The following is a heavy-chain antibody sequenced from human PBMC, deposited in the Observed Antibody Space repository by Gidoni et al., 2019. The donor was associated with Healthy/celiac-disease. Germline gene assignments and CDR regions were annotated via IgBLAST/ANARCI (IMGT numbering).Heavy chain of an antibody. CDR3: ARGGYDFWSGYSPGAFDI. J-gene: IGHJ3*02. CDR2: INHSGST. CDR1: GGSFSGYY. V-gene: IGHV4-34*01. D-gene: IGHD3-3*01. Sequence: QVQLQQWGAGLLKPSETLSLTCAVYGGSFSGYYWGWIRQPPGKGLEWIGEINHSGSTNYNPSLKSRVTISVDTSKNQFSLKLSSVTAADTAVYYCARGGYDFWSGYSPGAFDIWGQGTMVTVSS.